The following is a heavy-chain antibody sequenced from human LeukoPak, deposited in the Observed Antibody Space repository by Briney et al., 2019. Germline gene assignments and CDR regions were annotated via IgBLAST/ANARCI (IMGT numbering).Heavy chain of an antibody. CDR2: IYYSGST. J-gene: IGHJ3*02. Sequence: SETLSLTCTVSGGSISSGGYYWSWIRQHPGKGLEWIGYIYYSGSTYYNPSLKSRVTISVDTSKNQFSLKLSSVTAADTAVCYCATMVRGVNPSPDAFDIWGQGTMVTVSS. CDR3: ATMVRGVNPSPDAFDI. D-gene: IGHD3-10*01. V-gene: IGHV4-31*03. CDR1: GGSISSGGYY.